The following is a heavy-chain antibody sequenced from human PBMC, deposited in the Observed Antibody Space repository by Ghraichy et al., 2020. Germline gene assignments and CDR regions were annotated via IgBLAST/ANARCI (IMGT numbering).Heavy chain of an antibody. CDR3: ARAILSSSGDF. J-gene: IGHJ4*02. D-gene: IGHD6-19*01. Sequence: GGSLRLSCAVSGFSFSSYWMSWVRQAPGKGLEWVANIKEDGSEKKYVDSVKGRFTISRDNAINSLYLQMNSLRVEDTATYYCARAILSSSGDFWGQGTLVTVSS. V-gene: IGHV3-7*01. CDR2: IKEDGSEK. CDR1: GFSFSSYW.